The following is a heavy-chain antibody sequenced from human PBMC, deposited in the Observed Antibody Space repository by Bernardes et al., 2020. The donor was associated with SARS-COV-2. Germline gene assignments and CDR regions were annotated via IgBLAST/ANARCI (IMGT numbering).Heavy chain of an antibody. J-gene: IGHJ4*02. D-gene: IGHD3-10*01. V-gene: IGHV3-23*01. Sequence: GGSLRLSCLASGFTFNTYAMTWVRQAPGKGLECVSAISSAGHTYYEDSAKGRFTISSDNSKNTLYMQMISRRAEDTAVYYCTKNSGSLLWLHQAQPLDFWGQGALVTDSS. CDR3: TKNSGSLLWLHQAQPLDF. CDR2: ISSAGHT. CDR1: GFTFNTYA.